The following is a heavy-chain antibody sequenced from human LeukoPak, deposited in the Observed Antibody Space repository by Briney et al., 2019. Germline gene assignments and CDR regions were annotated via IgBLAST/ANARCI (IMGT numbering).Heavy chain of an antibody. Sequence: GGSLRLPCAASGFIFSVHGMHWVRQAPGKGLEWVAVISYDGSKKYYADSVKGRFTISRDNSENTLYLQMNSLRTEDTAVYYCAKDLRMGVWVGYYPDDWGQGTLVTVSS. D-gene: IGHD3-3*01. V-gene: IGHV3-30*18. CDR1: GFIFSVHG. CDR3: AKDLRMGVWVGYYPDD. J-gene: IGHJ4*02. CDR2: ISYDGSKK.